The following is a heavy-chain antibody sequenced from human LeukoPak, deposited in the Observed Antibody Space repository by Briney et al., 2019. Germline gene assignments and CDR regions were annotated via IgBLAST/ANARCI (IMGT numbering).Heavy chain of an antibody. Sequence: ASVKVSCKASGYTFTSYYMHWVRQAPGQGLEWMGIINPSGGSTSYAQKFQGRVTMTRDTSTSTVYMELSSLRSEDTAVYYCARDSYMYSGSYYEIDFQHWGQGTLVTVSS. J-gene: IGHJ1*01. CDR3: ARDSYMYSGSYYEIDFQH. D-gene: IGHD1-26*01. CDR2: INPSGGST. CDR1: GYTFTSYY. V-gene: IGHV1-46*01.